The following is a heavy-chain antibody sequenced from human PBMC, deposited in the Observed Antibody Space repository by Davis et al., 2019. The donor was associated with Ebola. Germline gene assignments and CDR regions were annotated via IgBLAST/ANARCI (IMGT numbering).Heavy chain of an antibody. J-gene: IGHJ6*02. CDR1: GFTFSSYG. CDR3: AKDGWLQPPERDYYYCGMDV. CDR2: ISYDGSNK. V-gene: IGHV3-30*18. Sequence: GGSLRLSCAASGFTFSSYGMHWVRQAPGKGLEWVAVISYDGSNKYYADSVKGRFTISRDNSKNTLYLQMNSLRAEDTAVYYCAKDGWLQPPERDYYYCGMDVWGQGTTVTVSS. D-gene: IGHD5-24*01.